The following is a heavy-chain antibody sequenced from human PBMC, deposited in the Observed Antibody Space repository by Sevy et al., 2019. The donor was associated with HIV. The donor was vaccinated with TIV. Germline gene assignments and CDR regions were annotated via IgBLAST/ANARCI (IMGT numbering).Heavy chain of an antibody. CDR2: IYHSGST. Sequence: SETLSLTCAVSGGSISSGGYSWSWIRQPPGKGLEWIGYIYHSGSTYYNPSLKSRVPISVDRSKNQFSLKLSSVTAAETAGYYCARGRLALAYCGGDCYPYLDYWGQGTLVTVSS. D-gene: IGHD2-21*02. V-gene: IGHV4-30-2*01. CDR1: GGSISSGGYS. J-gene: IGHJ4*02. CDR3: ARGRLALAYCGGDCYPYLDY.